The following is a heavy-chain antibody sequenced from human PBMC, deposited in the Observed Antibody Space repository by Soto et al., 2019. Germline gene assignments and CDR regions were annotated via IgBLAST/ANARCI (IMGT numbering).Heavy chain of an antibody. CDR2: ISYDGSEK. V-gene: IGHV3-30-3*01. CDR1: GFTFSSYA. J-gene: IGHJ3*02. Sequence: QVQLVESGGGVVQPGRSLRLSCAASGFTFSSYAMHWVRQAPGMGLEWVAVISYDGSEKYYADSVKGRFTISRDNSKHTLYLQMNTLRADDTAVYYCARGAYAFDIWGQEKMVTVSS. D-gene: IGHD3-16*01. CDR3: ARGAYAFDI.